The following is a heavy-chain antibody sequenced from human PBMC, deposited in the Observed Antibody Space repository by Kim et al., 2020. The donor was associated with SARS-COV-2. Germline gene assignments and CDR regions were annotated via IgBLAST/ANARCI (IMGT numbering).Heavy chain of an antibody. D-gene: IGHD2-15*01. CDR3: ARDVWDIVVVVGASDAFDI. J-gene: IGHJ3*02. V-gene: IGHV3-21*01. CDR2: ISSSSSYI. Sequence: GGSLRLSCAASGFTFSSYSMNWVRQAPGKGLEWVSSISSSSSYIYYADSVKGRFTISRDNAKNSLYLQMNSLRAEDTAVYYCARDVWDIVVVVGASDAFDIWGQGTMVTVSS. CDR1: GFTFSSYS.